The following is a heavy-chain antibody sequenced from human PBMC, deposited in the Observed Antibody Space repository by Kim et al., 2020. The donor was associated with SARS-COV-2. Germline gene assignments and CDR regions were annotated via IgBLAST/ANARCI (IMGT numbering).Heavy chain of an antibody. V-gene: IGHV1-69*04. D-gene: IGHD1-26*01. CDR3: ARAILPSGSYSF. CDR1: GGTFSSYA. CDR2: IIPILGIA. J-gene: IGHJ4*02. Sequence: SVKVSCKASGGTFSSYAISWVRQAPGQGLEWMGRIIPILGIANYAQKFQGRVTITADKSTSTAYMELSSLRSEDTAVYYCARAILPSGSYSFWGQGTLVTVSS.